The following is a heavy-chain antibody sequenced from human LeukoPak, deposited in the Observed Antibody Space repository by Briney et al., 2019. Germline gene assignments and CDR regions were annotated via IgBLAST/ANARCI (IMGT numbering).Heavy chain of an antibody. CDR3: ARHLFRRWLQSYFDH. CDR2: IYHSGST. CDR1: GYSISSGYY. D-gene: IGHD5-24*01. Sequence: SETLSLTCTVSGYSISSGYYWGWIRQPPGKGLEWIGSIYHSGSTYYNPSLKSRVTISVDTSKNQFSLKLSSVTAADTAVYYCARHLFRRWLQSYFDHWGQGTLVTVSS. V-gene: IGHV4-38-2*02. J-gene: IGHJ4*02.